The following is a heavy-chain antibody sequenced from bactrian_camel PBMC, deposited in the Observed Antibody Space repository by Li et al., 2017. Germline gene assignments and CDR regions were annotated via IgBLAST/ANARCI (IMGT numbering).Heavy chain of an antibody. D-gene: IGHD7*01. Sequence: HVQLVESGGGSVQAGGSLRLSCAASGDTSGSYCMAWFRQTQGRQREGVATIDSDGVTDHAGSVKDRFTVSEDRAENTLYLQMNALKPEDTAMYYCAARWSPVCGGGSSTGVEFNYWGQGTQVTVS. V-gene: IGHV3S55*01. J-gene: IGHJ4*01. CDR3: AARWSPVCGGGSSTGVEFNY. CDR1: GDTSGSYC. CDR2: IDSDGVT.